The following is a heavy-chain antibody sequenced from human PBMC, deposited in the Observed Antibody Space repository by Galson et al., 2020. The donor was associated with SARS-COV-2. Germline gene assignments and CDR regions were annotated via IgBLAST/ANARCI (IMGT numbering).Heavy chain of an antibody. Sequence: TGGSLRLSCAASGFTFSSYGMHWVRQAPGKGLEWVAVIWYDGSNKYYADSVKGRFTISRDNSKNTLYLQMNSLRAEDTAVYYCARDLAPYYYDSSGYYSSRNSGQGTLVTVSS. CDR2: IWYDGSNK. CDR1: GFTFSSYG. D-gene: IGHD3-22*01. V-gene: IGHV3-33*01. J-gene: IGHJ4*02. CDR3: ARDLAPYYYDSSGYYSSRN.